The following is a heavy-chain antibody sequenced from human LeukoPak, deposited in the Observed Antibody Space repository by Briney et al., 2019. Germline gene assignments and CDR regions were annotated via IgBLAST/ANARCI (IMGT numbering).Heavy chain of an antibody. CDR1: GYTFTSYD. D-gene: IGHD3-10*01. J-gene: IGHJ6*02. CDR3: AGRGGGAGALITYYYYYGMDV. V-gene: IGHV1-8*01. CDR2: MNPNSGNT. Sequence: GASVKVSCKASGYTFTSYDINWVRQATGQGLEWRGWMNPNSGNTGYAQKFQGRVTMTRNTSISTAYMELSSLRSEDTAVYYCAGRGGGAGALITYYYYYGMDVWGQGTTVTVSS.